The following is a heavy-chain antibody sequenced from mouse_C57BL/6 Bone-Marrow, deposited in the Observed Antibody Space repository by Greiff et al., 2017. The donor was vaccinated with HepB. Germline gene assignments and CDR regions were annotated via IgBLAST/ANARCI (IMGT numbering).Heavy chain of an antibody. Sequence: EVQVVESGGGLVKPGGSLKLSCAASGFTFSSYTMSWVRQTPEKRLGWVATISGGGGNNYYPDSVKGRFTISRDNAKNTLYLQMSSLRSEDTALYYCARDGYYPYYFDYWGQGTTLTVSS. CDR2: ISGGGGNN. CDR1: GFTFSSYT. CDR3: ARDGYYPYYFDY. J-gene: IGHJ2*01. V-gene: IGHV5-9*01. D-gene: IGHD2-3*01.